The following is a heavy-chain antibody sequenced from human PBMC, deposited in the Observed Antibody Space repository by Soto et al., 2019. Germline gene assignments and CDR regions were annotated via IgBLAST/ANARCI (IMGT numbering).Heavy chain of an antibody. V-gene: IGHV4-30-2*01. D-gene: IGHD2-21*02. CDR2: IYYSGPT. Sequence: QLQLQESGSGLVKPSQNLSLTCDVSGGSISSDGYSGSWIRQPPGKGLEWIGYIYYSGPTYYNPSLKNRVTISVDTSTNQFSLKLNSVTAADTAVYYCARATNCGGDCHNDYWGLGTLVTVSS. CDR1: GGSISSDGYS. CDR3: ARATNCGGDCHNDY. J-gene: IGHJ4*02.